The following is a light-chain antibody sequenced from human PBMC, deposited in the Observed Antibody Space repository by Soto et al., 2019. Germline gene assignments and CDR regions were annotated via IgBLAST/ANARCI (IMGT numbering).Light chain of an antibody. J-gene: IGLJ2*01. Sequence: QSALTQPASVSGSPGQSITISCTGTSSDVGGYIYVSWYQQHPGKAPKLIIFEVSNRPSGVSNRFSGSKSGNTASLTISGLQAEDEADYYCSSYTSSITVLFGGGTKLTVL. CDR1: SSDVGGYIY. CDR2: EVS. V-gene: IGLV2-14*01. CDR3: SSYTSSITVL.